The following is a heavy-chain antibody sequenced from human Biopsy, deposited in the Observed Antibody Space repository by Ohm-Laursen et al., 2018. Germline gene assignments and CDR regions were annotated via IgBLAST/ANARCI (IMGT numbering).Heavy chain of an antibody. CDR3: SKDQPDLAVVVAAHWYFDL. CDR1: GFTFSNYA. V-gene: IGHV3-23*01. CDR2: ISDIGSST. J-gene: IGHJ2*01. Sequence: GSLRLSCTVSGFTFSNYAMTWVRQAPGKGLEWVSAISDIGSSTFYSDSVKGRFTISRDNSKTTLYLQMNSLRAEDTAIYYCSKDQPDLAVVVAAHWYFDLWGRGTLVTVSS. D-gene: IGHD2-15*01.